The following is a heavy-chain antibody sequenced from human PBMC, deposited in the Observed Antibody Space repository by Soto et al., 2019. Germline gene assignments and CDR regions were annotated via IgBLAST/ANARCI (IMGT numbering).Heavy chain of an antibody. Sequence: QVQLVESGGDVVQPGRSLRLSCAASGFTFSSYGMHWVRQAPGEGLEWVAVISYDGSNKYYADSVKGRFTISRDNSKNTLYLQMNSLRAEDTAVYYCAKAYYDSSGLIDYWGQGTLVTVSS. CDR2: ISYDGSNK. CDR3: AKAYYDSSGLIDY. CDR1: GFTFSSYG. J-gene: IGHJ4*02. D-gene: IGHD3-22*01. V-gene: IGHV3-30*18.